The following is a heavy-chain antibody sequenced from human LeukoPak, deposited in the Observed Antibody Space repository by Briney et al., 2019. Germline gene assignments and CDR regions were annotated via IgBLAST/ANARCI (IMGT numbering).Heavy chain of an antibody. D-gene: IGHD3-22*01. V-gene: IGHV4-39*01. CDR1: GDSIRSSSYH. CDR3: ARRRYYDSSGYLD. CDR2: IYYSGRT. Sequence: PSETLSLTCTVSGDSIRSSSYHWDWIRQPPGKGLEWIGTIYYSGRTYYNPSLKSRVTISIDTSKNQFSLKLTSVTAADTAVYYCARRRYYDSSGYLDWGQGTLLTVSS. J-gene: IGHJ1*01.